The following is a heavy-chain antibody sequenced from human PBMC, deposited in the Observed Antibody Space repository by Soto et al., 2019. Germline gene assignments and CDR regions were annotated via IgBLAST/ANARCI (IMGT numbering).Heavy chain of an antibody. Sequence: QVQLVQSGAEVKKPGASVTVSCRASGDTFTGYYMHWVRQAPGQGFEWMGWINPNSGVTKYAQKFQGWVTMTRDTSIRTVYMELSRLRSDDTAVYYCARESGGATATLDYYYFYMDVWGTGTTVTVSS. D-gene: IGHD5-12*01. V-gene: IGHV1-2*04. CDR1: GDTFTGYY. CDR3: ARESGGATATLDYYYFYMDV. J-gene: IGHJ6*03. CDR2: INPNSGVT.